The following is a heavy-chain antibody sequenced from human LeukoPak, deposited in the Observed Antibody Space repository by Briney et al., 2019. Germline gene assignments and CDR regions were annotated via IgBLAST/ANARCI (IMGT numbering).Heavy chain of an antibody. Sequence: PGRSLRLSCAASGFTFDDYAMHWVRQAPGKGLEWVSGISWNRGSIGYADSVKGRFTISRDNAKNSLYLQMNSLRAEDTALYYCAKDIGSGSYYLSGFDYWGQGTLVTVSS. J-gene: IGHJ4*02. CDR1: GFTFDDYA. CDR3: AKDIGSGSYYLSGFDY. V-gene: IGHV3-9*01. D-gene: IGHD3-10*01. CDR2: ISWNRGSI.